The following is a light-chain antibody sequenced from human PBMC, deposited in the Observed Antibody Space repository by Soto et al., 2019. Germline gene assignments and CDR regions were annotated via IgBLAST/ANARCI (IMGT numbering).Light chain of an antibody. J-gene: IGKJ1*01. CDR3: LQHNTYPRT. CDR2: ATS. Sequence: DILMTQSPSSLSASVGDRVTITCRASQAIRNDLGWYQQKPAKAPKRLIYATSSLQSGVPSRFSGSGSGTEFTLAISSLQPEDSATYYCLQHNTYPRTFGQGTKVDIK. CDR1: QAIRND. V-gene: IGKV1-17*01.